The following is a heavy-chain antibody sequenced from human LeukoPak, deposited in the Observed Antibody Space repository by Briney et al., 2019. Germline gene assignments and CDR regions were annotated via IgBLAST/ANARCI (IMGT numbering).Heavy chain of an antibody. J-gene: IGHJ4*02. CDR2: ISYEGSNK. D-gene: IGHD3-10*01. CDR3: AKDWYPYGPHYFDY. V-gene: IGHV3-30*18. CDR1: GFIFSNYG. Sequence: RMPLRLSCAASGFIFSNYGMHWVRQTPGKGLEWVAVISYEGSNKYYADSVKGRFTISRDNSKNTLYLQMNGLRAEDTAMYYCAKDWYPYGPHYFDYWGQGTLVTVSS.